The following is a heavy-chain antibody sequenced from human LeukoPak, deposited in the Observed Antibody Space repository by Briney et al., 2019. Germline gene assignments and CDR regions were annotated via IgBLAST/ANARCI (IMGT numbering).Heavy chain of an antibody. CDR2: ISGDGGST. Sequence: QPGGSLRLSCAASGFTFDDYAMHWVRQAPGKGLEWVSLISGDGGSTYYADSVKGRFTISRDNSKSSLYLQMNSLRTEDTALYYCAKDMWSYSYGFPNFDYWGQGTLVTVSS. D-gene: IGHD5-18*01. CDR3: AKDMWSYSYGFPNFDY. CDR1: GFTFDDYA. V-gene: IGHV3-43*02. J-gene: IGHJ4*02.